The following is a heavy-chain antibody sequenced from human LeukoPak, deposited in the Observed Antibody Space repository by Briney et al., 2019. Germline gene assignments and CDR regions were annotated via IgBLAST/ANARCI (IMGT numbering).Heavy chain of an antibody. V-gene: IGHV1-24*01. J-gene: IGHJ3*02. CDR3: ASNYDILTGYLTDAFDI. D-gene: IGHD3-9*01. CDR1: GYTLTELS. CDR2: FDPEDGET. Sequence: ASVKVSCKVSGYTLTELSMHWVGQPPGKGLEWMGGFDPEDGETIYAQKFQGRVTMTEDTSTDTAYMELISLRSEDTAVYYCASNYDILTGYLTDAFDIWGQGTMVTVSS.